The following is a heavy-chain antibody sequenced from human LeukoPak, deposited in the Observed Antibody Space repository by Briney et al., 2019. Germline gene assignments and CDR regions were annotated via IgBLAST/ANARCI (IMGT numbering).Heavy chain of an antibody. CDR1: GFTFSSYG. V-gene: IGHV3-7*01. Sequence: GGSLRLSCAASGFTFSSYGMHWVRQAPGNGPGWVANIKEDESEKNYVDSVKGRFTISRDSAKNSLYLQMNSLRAEDTAVYYCAKDRYYYGSGSYMDVWGKGTTVTISS. D-gene: IGHD3-10*01. CDR3: AKDRYYYGSGSYMDV. CDR2: IKEDESEK. J-gene: IGHJ6*03.